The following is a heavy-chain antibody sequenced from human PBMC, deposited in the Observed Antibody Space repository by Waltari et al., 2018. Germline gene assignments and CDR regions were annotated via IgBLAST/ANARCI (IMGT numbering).Heavy chain of an antibody. CDR3: ASRPQAVADDAFDI. J-gene: IGHJ3*02. D-gene: IGHD6-19*01. V-gene: IGHV1-69*13. CDR1: GGAFSSYA. CDR2: IIPIFGTA. Sequence: QVQLVKSGAEVKKPGSSVEVPCKASGGAFSSYAISWVRPAPGQGLEWMGGIIPIFGTANYAQKFQGRVTITADESTSTAYMELSSLRSEDTAVYYCASRPQAVADDAFDIWGQGTMVTVSS.